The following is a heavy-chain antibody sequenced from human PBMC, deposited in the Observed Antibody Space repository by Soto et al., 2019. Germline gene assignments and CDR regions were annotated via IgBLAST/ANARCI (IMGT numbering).Heavy chain of an antibody. D-gene: IGHD3-22*01. CDR2: IYWDDDK. V-gene: IGHV2-5*02. Sequence: QITLKESGPPLVKPTQTLTLTCTFSGFSLSTSGVGVGWIRQPPGKALEWLALIYWDDDKRYSPSLKSRLTITKDTSKNQVVLTMTNMDPVDTATYYCARTMIVVAFDYWGQGTLVTVSS. J-gene: IGHJ4*02. CDR3: ARTMIVVAFDY. CDR1: GFSLSTSGVG.